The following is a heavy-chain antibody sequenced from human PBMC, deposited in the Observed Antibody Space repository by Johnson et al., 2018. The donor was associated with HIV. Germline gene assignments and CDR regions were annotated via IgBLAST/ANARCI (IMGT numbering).Heavy chain of an antibody. CDR1: GFSFSTYW. CDR2: IDTEGSGT. D-gene: IGHD4-17*01. J-gene: IGHJ3*02. V-gene: IGHV3-74*03. CDR3: ARPRTTVTQVGAFDI. Sequence: VQLVESGGRLVQPGGSLRLSCAASGFSFSTYWMHWVRRVPGKGLVWVSRIDTEGSGTTYADSVKGRFTISRDNSKNTLYLQMGSLRAEDMAVYYCARPRTTVTQVGAFDIWGQGTMVTVSS.